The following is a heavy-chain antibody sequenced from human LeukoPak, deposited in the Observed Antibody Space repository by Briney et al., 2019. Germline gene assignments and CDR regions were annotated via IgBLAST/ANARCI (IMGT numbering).Heavy chain of an antibody. CDR3: ARHGGGTTVTPFDY. J-gene: IGHJ4*02. CDR2: INHSGST. Sequence: SETLSLTCAVYGGSFSGYYWSWIRQPPGKGLEWIGEINHSGSTNYNPSLESRVTISVDTSKNQFSLKLSSVTAADTAVYYCARHGGGTTVTPFDYWGQGTLVTVSS. CDR1: GGSFSGYY. V-gene: IGHV4-34*01. D-gene: IGHD4-11*01.